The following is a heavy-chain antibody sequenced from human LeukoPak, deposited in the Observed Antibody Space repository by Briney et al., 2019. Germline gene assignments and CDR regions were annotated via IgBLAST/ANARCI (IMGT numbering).Heavy chain of an antibody. D-gene: IGHD3-10*01. CDR2: IYYSGST. V-gene: IGHV4-59*01. CDR1: GGSISSYY. J-gene: IGHJ6*02. CDR3: ARATRGYMVRGVIITDYYGMDV. Sequence: SETLSLTCTVSGGSISSYYWSWIRLPPGKGLEWIGYIYYSGSTNYNPSLKSRVTISVDTSKNQFSLKLSSVTAADTAVYYCARATRGYMVRGVIITDYYGMDVWGQGTTVTVSS.